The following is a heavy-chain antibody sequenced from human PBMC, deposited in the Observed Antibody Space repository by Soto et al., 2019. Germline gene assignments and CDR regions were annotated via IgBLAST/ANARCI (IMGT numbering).Heavy chain of an antibody. CDR3: AKDRWRGHAIGY. CDR2: ISYNGNNQ. D-gene: IGHD3-3*01. CDR1: GFTFSTYD. J-gene: IGHJ4*02. Sequence: QVQLVESGGGVVQPGTSLRLSCAASGFTFSTYDMHWVRGAPGKGLEWVAIISYNGNNQYYIDAVKGRFTISRDNSKNTLYLQMSSLRVEDTAVYYCAKDRWRGHAIGYWGQGTTVTVSS. V-gene: IGHV3-30*18.